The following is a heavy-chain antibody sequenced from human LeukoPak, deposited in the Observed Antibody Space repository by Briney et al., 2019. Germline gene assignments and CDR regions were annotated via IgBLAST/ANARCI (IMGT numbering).Heavy chain of an antibody. CDR2: VYYSGST. D-gene: IGHD6-6*01. CDR1: GGSISSSSSY. V-gene: IGHV4-39*07. Sequence: SETLSLTCTVSGGSISSSSSYWGWIRQPPGKGLEWVGTVYYSGSTYYNPSLKSRVTISVDTSKNQFSLKLSSVTAADTAVYYCAGATRIAARLDYWGQGTLVTVSS. J-gene: IGHJ4*02. CDR3: AGATRIAARLDY.